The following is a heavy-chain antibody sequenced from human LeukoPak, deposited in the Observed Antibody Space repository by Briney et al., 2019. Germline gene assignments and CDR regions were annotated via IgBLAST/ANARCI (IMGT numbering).Heavy chain of an antibody. Sequence: GRSLRLSCAASGFTFSSYGMHWVRQAPGKGLEWVAVISYDGSNKYYADSVKGRFTISRDNSKNTLYLQMNSLRAEDMALYYCADGSSWLGPGFDYWGQGTLVTVSS. V-gene: IGHV3-30*03. J-gene: IGHJ4*02. CDR1: GFTFSSYG. CDR3: ADGSSWLGPGFDY. D-gene: IGHD6-13*01. CDR2: ISYDGSNK.